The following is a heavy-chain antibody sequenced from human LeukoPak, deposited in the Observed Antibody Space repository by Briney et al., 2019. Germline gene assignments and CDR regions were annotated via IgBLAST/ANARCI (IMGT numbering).Heavy chain of an antibody. V-gene: IGHV1-69*13. CDR3: ARDRKYYYGSGSYPNSFDY. J-gene: IGHJ4*02. Sequence: SVKVSCKASGGTFSSYAISWVRQAPGQGLEWMGGIIPIFGTANYAQKFQGRVTITADESTSTAYMELSSLRSEDTAVYYCARDRKYYYGSGSYPNSFDYWGQGTLVTASS. CDR2: IIPIFGTA. CDR1: GGTFSSYA. D-gene: IGHD3-10*01.